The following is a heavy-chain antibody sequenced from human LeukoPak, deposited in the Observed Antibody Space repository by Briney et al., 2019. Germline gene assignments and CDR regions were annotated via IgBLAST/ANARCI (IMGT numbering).Heavy chain of an antibody. CDR1: GFTFSTYA. CDR2: ITGDSAYI. CDR3: ARYGVSSSTSYIDF. V-gene: IGHV3-21*01. Sequence: GGSLRLSCAVSGFTFSTYAMNWVRQAPGEGLKWVSCITGDSAYIYYVDSVKGRFTISRDNAKNSLYLQMNSLRAEDTAVYYCARYGVSSSTSYIDFWGQGTLVTVSS. D-gene: IGHD2-2*01. J-gene: IGHJ4*02.